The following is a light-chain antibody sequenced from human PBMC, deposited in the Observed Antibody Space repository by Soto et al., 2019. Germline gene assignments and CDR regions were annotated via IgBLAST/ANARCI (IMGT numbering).Light chain of an antibody. Sequence: QSALTQPASVSGSPGQSITISCTGTSSAVGDYKYVSWYQHHPGKAPKLIIYEVTNRPSWVSHRFTGSKSGNTASLTISGLQAEDEGDYYCTSYTATSTLVFGGGTMLTVL. CDR1: SSAVGDYKY. J-gene: IGLJ2*01. CDR3: TSYTATSTLV. CDR2: EVT. V-gene: IGLV2-14*01.